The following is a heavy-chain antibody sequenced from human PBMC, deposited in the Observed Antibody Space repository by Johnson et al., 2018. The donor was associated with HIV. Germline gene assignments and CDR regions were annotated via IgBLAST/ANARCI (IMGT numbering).Heavy chain of an antibody. Sequence: QVQLVESGGGLVQPGGSLRLSCVASGFIFSSYGMHWVRQAPGKGLEWVAFIRYDGSNKYYADSVKGRLTISRDNSKNTLYLQMNSLRAEDTAVYYCAKDLFTEREDDVFDIWGQGTMVTVSS. J-gene: IGHJ3*02. V-gene: IGHV3-30*02. D-gene: IGHD1-26*01. CDR2: IRYDGSNK. CDR1: GFIFSSYG. CDR3: AKDLFTEREDDVFDI.